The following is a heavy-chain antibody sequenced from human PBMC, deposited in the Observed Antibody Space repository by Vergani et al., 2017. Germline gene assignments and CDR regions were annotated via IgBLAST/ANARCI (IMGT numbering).Heavy chain of an antibody. CDR1: GFTFSSYS. CDR2: INTTSDTI. Sequence: DVQLVESGGDLVQPGGSLRLSCAASGFTFSSYSMNWVRQAPGKGLEWISYINTTSDTIYYADSVRGRFTISRDNAKNSLYLEMNSLGVEDTAVYFCARSLVAGKGGYGGQGTRVAVSS. CDR3: ARSLVAGKGGY. J-gene: IGHJ4*02. V-gene: IGHV3-48*01. D-gene: IGHD6-19*01.